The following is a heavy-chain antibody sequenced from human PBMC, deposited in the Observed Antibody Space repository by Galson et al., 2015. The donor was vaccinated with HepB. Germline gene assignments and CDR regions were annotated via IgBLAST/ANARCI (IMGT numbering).Heavy chain of an antibody. Sequence: SLRLSCAASGFTFINYAMSWVRQAPGRGLEWVSGISSSGDRTYYADSVKGRFTISRDNSKNTLYLEMNSLKVEDTAEYYCAKDGGDCSDGECYYFDCWGQGILVTVSS. D-gene: IGHD2-21*01. V-gene: IGHV3-23*01. CDR3: AKDGGDCSDGECYYFDC. CDR1: GFTFINYA. CDR2: ISSSGDRT. J-gene: IGHJ4*02.